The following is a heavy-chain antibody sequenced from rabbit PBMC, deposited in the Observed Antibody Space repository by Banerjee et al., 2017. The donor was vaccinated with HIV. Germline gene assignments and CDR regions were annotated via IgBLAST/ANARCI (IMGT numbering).Heavy chain of an antibody. Sequence: PGGTLTLTCTASGIDFSSYGISWVRQAPGKGLEWIAYIYPDYGSTDYASWVNGRFTISLDNAQNTVFLQMTSLTAADTATYFCARGLASTSGPTRLDLWGPGTLVTVS. J-gene: IGHJ3*01. CDR3: ARGLASTSGPTRLDL. CDR1: GIDFSSYG. CDR2: IYPDYGST. D-gene: IGHD1-1*01. V-gene: IGHV1S43*01.